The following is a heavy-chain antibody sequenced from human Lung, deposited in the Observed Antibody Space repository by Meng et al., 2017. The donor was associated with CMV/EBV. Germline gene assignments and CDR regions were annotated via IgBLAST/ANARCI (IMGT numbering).Heavy chain of an antibody. J-gene: IGHJ4*02. CDR2: INAGNGNT. Sequence: VQVVQSGVEGKKPGASGKVSCKASGYSFTTYAMHWVRQAPGQRLEWMGWINAGNGNTKYSEKFQSRVTITRDTAASTAYMELSSLRSEDTAVYYCARTGCSSSSCYDYWGLGTLVTVSS. D-gene: IGHD2-2*01. CDR3: ARTGCSSSSCYDY. V-gene: IGHV1-3*01. CDR1: GYSFTTYA.